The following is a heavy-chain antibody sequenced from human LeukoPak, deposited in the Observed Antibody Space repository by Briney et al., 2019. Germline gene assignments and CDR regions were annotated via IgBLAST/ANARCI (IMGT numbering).Heavy chain of an antibody. CDR2: ISYDGSNK. D-gene: IGHD1-26*01. Sequence: PGGSLRLSCAASGFTFSSYSMHWVRQAPGKGLEWVAVISYDGSNKYYSDSVRGRFTISRDNSKNTLYLQMNSLRSEDTAVYYCARDGGSYDQDYWGQGTLVTVSS. CDR1: GFTFSSYS. CDR3: ARDGGSYDQDY. J-gene: IGHJ4*02. V-gene: IGHV3-30*03.